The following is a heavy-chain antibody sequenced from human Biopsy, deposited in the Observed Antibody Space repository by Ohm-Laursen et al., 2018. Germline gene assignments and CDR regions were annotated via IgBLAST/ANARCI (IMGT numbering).Heavy chain of an antibody. CDR3: ARNAGWYGDLYYFDY. J-gene: IGHJ4*02. CDR1: GYSFTSYY. D-gene: IGHD6-19*01. CDR2: INPSGSTT. V-gene: IGHV1-46*01. Sequence: SSVKVSCKASGYSFTSYYMHWVRQASGQGLEWMGMINPSGSTTSYPQIFQGRVTMTRDTSKSTVYMELSSLRPADTAVYFCARNAGWYGDLYYFDYWGQGTLVTVSS.